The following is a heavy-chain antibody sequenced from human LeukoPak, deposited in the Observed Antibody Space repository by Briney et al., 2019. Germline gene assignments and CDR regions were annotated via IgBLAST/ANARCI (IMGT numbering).Heavy chain of an antibody. CDR2: IYSGGST. J-gene: IGHJ4*02. V-gene: IGHV3-53*01. CDR3: ASGRHGSGDY. CDR1: GFTFSSYV. Sequence: GGSLRLSCAASGFTFSSYVMHWVRQAPGKGLEWVSVIYSGGSTYYADSVKGRFTISRDNSKNTLYLQMNSLRAEDTAVYYCASGRHGSGDYWGQGTLVTVSS. D-gene: IGHD3-10*01.